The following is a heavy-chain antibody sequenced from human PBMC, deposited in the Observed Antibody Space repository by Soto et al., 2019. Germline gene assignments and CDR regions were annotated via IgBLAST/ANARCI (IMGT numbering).Heavy chain of an antibody. J-gene: IGHJ4*02. CDR3: ARLAWELRAAPFDY. V-gene: IGHV4-39*01. CDR1: GGSISNSSYY. CDR2: MFYSGST. Sequence: QLQLQESGPGLVKPSETLSLNCTVSGGSISNSSYYWGWIRQPPGKGLEWIGSMFYSGSTYYNPSLKSRVTISVDTSKNQFSLKLSSVTAADTAVYYCARLAWELRAAPFDYWGQGTLVTVSS. D-gene: IGHD1-26*01.